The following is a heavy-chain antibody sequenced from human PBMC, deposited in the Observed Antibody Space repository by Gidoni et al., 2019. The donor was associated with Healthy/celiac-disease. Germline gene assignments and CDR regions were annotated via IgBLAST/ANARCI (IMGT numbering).Heavy chain of an antibody. Sequence: QVPLVQSGAEVKKPGSSVKVSCKASGGTFSSYTISWVRQAPGQGLEWMGRIIPILGIANYAQKFQGRVTITADKSTSTAYMELSSLRSEDTAVYYCATVAGPSPPSMDVWGQGTTVTVSS. CDR3: ATVAGPSPPSMDV. CDR1: GGTFSSYT. CDR2: IIPILGIA. D-gene: IGHD6-19*01. J-gene: IGHJ6*02. V-gene: IGHV1-69*02.